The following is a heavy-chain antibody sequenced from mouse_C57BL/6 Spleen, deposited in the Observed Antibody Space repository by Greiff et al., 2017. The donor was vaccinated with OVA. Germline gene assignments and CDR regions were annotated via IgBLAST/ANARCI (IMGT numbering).Heavy chain of an antibody. CDR2: IRNKANGYTT. CDR3: ARYKRSSTGAMDY. CDR1: GFTFTDYY. V-gene: IGHV7-3*01. Sequence: EVMLVESGGGLVQPGGSLSLSCAASGFTFTDYYMSWVRQPPGKALEWLGFIRNKANGYTTEYSASVKGRFTISRDNSQSILYLQMNALRAEDSATYYCARYKRSSTGAMDYWGQGTSVTVSS. J-gene: IGHJ4*01. D-gene: IGHD1-1*01.